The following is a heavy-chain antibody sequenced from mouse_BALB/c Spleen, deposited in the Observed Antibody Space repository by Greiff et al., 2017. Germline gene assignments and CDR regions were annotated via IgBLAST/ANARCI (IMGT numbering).Heavy chain of an antibody. CDR3: ARGDSSGYVY. V-gene: IGHV5-9-4*01. Sequence: VQLQQSGGGLVKPGGSLKLSCAASGFTFSSYAMSWVRQSPEKRLEWVAEISSGGSYTYYPDTVTGRFTISRDNAKNTLYLEMSSLRSEDTAMYYCARGDSSGYVYWGQGTLVTVSA. J-gene: IGHJ3*01. CDR2: ISSGGSYT. D-gene: IGHD3-2*01. CDR1: GFTFSSYA.